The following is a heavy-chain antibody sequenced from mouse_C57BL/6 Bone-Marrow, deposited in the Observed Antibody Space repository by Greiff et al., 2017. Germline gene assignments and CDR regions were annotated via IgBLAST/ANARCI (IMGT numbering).Heavy chain of an antibody. Sequence: EVKLVESGGGLVKPGGSLKLSCAASGFTFSSYTMSWVRQTPEKRLQWVAAISGGGGNTYSPDSVKGRFTISRDNDKNILYLQMSSLRSEDTALYYCSRQVTTVLATKYFDVWGTGTTVTVSS. V-gene: IGHV5-9*01. CDR2: ISGGGGNT. J-gene: IGHJ1*03. CDR3: SRQVTTVLATKYFDV. D-gene: IGHD1-1*01. CDR1: GFTFSSYT.